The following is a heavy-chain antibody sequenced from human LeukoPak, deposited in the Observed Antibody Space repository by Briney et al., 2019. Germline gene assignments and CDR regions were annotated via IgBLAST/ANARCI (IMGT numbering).Heavy chain of an antibody. Sequence: SETLSLTCTVSGGSISSYYWSWIRRPPGKGLEWIGYIYYTGSTNYNPSLKSRVTISVDTSKNQFSLKLSSVTAADTAVYYCARGNSGSYYGFDYWGQGTLVTVSS. V-gene: IGHV4-59*01. CDR3: ARGNSGSYYGFDY. J-gene: IGHJ4*02. D-gene: IGHD1-26*01. CDR2: IYYTGST. CDR1: GGSISSYY.